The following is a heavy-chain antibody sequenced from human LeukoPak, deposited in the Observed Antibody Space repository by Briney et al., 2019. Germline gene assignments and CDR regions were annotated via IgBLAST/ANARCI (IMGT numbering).Heavy chain of an antibody. J-gene: IGHJ4*02. CDR1: AFTVIINY. Sequence: GGSLTLSCPASAFTVIINYISWVRQAPGKGLECVSLIYSGGSTSYADSVKGRFSISRDNSMNTLFLQMNSLRAEDTAVYYCARDYWGSGNRYFDYWGQGTPVTVSS. V-gene: IGHV3-66*01. D-gene: IGHD3-10*01. CDR3: ARDYWGSGNRYFDY. CDR2: IYSGGST.